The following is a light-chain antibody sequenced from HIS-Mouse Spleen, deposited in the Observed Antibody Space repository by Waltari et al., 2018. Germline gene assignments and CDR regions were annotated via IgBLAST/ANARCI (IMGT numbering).Light chain of an antibody. J-gene: IGLJ2*01. CDR3: YSTDSSGNHRV. Sequence: SYELTQPPSLSVSPGQTARITCSGDVLPKKYAYWYQQKSGQAPVLGIYEDSKRPSGIPGRFSGSSSGTMATLTISGAQVEDEADYYCYSTDSSGNHRVFGGGTKLTVL. CDR2: EDS. CDR1: VLPKKY. V-gene: IGLV3-10*01.